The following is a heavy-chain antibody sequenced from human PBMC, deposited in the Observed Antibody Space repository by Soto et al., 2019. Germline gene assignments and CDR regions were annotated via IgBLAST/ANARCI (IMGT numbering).Heavy chain of an antibody. Sequence: SETLSLTCTVSGGSISSGDYYWSWIRQPPGKGLEWIGYIYYSGSTYYNPSLKSRVTISVDTSKNQFSLKLSSVTAADTAVYYCARGGHDSSGYYYFSDYWGQGTLVTVPQ. CDR1: GGSISSGDYY. D-gene: IGHD3-22*01. V-gene: IGHV4-30-4*01. CDR3: ARGGHDSSGYYYFSDY. CDR2: IYYSGST. J-gene: IGHJ4*02.